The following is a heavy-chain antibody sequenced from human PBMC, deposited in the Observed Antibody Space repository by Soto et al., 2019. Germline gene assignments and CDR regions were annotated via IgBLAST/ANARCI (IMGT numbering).Heavy chain of an antibody. J-gene: IGHJ4*02. CDR1: GGSISSGGYY. D-gene: IGHD2-15*01. Sequence: QVQLQESGPGLVKPSQTLSLTCTVSGGSISSGGYYWSWIRQHPGKALEWIGYIYYSGSTYYNPSLKSRVTISVDTSKDQFSLKLGSVTAAGTAVYYCAREDPAWGGKFDYWGEGTLVTVSS. CDR3: AREDPAWGGKFDY. CDR2: IYYSGST. V-gene: IGHV4-31*03.